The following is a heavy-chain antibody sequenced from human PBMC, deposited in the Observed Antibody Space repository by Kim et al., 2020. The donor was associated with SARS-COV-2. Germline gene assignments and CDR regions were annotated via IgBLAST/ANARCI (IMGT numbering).Heavy chain of an antibody. Sequence: LKSRVTISVDTSKNQFSLKRSSVTAADTAVYYCARTRITMIVVVTHVDYWGQGTLVTVSS. V-gene: IGHV4-31*02. CDR3: ARTRITMIVVVTHVDY. J-gene: IGHJ4*02. D-gene: IGHD3-22*01.